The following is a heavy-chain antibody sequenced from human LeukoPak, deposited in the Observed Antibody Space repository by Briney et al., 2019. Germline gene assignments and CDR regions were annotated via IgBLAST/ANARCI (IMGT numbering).Heavy chain of an antibody. J-gene: IGHJ6*02. Sequence: SSETLSLTCTVSGGSTSSGNYYWGWIRQPPGKGLEWIGGISSSGNTYYNPSLKSRITISIDASKNHFSLKLSSVTAADTAVYYCASTDCSGGSCYQGYYYYGMDVWGQGTTVTVSS. V-gene: IGHV4-39*02. CDR1: GGSTSSGNYY. CDR2: ISSSGNT. D-gene: IGHD2-15*01. CDR3: ASTDCSGGSCYQGYYYYGMDV.